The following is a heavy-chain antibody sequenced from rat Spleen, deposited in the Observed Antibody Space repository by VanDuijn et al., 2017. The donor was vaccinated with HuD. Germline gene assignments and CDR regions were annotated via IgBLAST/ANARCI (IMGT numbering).Heavy chain of an antibody. D-gene: IGHD3-7*01. J-gene: IGHJ2*01. CDR3: ARDGSGDDFDY. V-gene: IGHV2-43*01. CDR2: IWTGGST. Sequence: QVQLKESGPGLVQPSQTLSLTCTASGLSLTSYHVSWVRQPPGKGLEWLGVIWTGGSTATNSILKSRLNISRDTSKSQVFLKMNSLQTEDTATYYCARDGSGDDFDYWGQGVMVTVSS. CDR1: GLSLTSYH.